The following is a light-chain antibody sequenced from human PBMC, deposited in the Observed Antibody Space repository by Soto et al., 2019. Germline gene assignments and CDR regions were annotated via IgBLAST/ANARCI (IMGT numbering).Light chain of an antibody. Sequence: EIVSTQSPGTLSLSTGERATLSCRASQSVSSSYLAWYQQKPGQAPRLLIYDASNRATGIPARFSGSGSGTDFTLTISSLEPEDFAVYYWQQYNDWPPKITVGQGTRLEI. V-gene: IGKV3-20*01. J-gene: IGKJ5*01. CDR2: DAS. CDR3: QQYNDWPPKIT. CDR1: QSVSSSY.